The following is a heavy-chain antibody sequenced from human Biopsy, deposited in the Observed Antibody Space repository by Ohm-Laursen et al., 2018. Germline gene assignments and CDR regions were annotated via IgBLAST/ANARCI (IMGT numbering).Heavy chain of an antibody. J-gene: IGHJ5*02. D-gene: IGHD3-3*01. CDR3: ARTPRDSFWSGSYKRGLWFDP. CDR1: GGSIISYY. Sequence: GTLSLTCSVSGGSIISYYWTWIRQPPGKGLEWIGHVYNGGITKYNPSLKSRVTISKDTSKNQFSLQVNSVPAADTAVYYCARTPRDSFWSGSYKRGLWFDPWGQGTLVIVSS. CDR2: VYNGGIT. V-gene: IGHV4-59*01.